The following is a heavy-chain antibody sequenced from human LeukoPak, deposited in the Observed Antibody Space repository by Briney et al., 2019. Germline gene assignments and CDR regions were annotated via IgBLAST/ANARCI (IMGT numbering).Heavy chain of an antibody. Sequence: PGGSLRLSCVASGITFGTYWMHWVRQAPGKGLVWVSRINSDGSSRNYADSVKGRFTISRDNAKNMLYLQMNSLRAEDTAVYYCARYTSNVVGKRHYFDYWGQGTLVTVSS. CDR2: INSDGSSR. J-gene: IGHJ4*02. CDR1: GITFGTYW. V-gene: IGHV3-74*01. CDR3: ARYTSNVVGKRHYFDY. D-gene: IGHD1-26*01.